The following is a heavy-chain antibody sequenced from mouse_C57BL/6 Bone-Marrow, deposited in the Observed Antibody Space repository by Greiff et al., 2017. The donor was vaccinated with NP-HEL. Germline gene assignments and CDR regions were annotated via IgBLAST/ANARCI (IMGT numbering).Heavy chain of an antibody. CDR2: IFPGSGST. D-gene: IGHD1-1*01. CDR1: GYTFTDYY. CDR3: ASGDYGSSYDWYFDV. Sequence: QVQLKQSGPELVKPGASVKISCKASGYTFTDYYINWVKQRPGQGLEWIGWIFPGSGSTYYNEKFKGKATLTVDKSSSTAYMLLSSLTSEDSAVYFCASGDYGSSYDWYFDVWGTGTTVTVSS. V-gene: IGHV1-75*01. J-gene: IGHJ1*03.